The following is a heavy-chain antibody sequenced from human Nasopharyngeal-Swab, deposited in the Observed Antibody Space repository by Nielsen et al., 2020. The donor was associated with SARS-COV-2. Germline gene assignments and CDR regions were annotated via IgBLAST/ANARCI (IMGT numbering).Heavy chain of an antibody. Sequence: ASVKVSCKTSGYTFTDYYIHWLRQVPGQGLEWVGCINPDSGDTQYAQKFQGRVTVTSDRSRSTAYIDLGRLRSDDTAVYYCARDYYDNYDSDYWGQGTLVTVSS. CDR1: GYTFTDYY. CDR2: INPDSGDT. V-gene: IGHV1-2*02. J-gene: IGHJ4*02. D-gene: IGHD3-22*01. CDR3: ARDYYDNYDSDY.